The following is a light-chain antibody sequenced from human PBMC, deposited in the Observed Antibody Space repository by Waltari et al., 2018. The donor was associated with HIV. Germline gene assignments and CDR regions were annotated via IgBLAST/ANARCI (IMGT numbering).Light chain of an antibody. CDR3: QSSDDSRPWI. CDR2: KDT. V-gene: IGLV3-25*03. Sequence: YELTQPPSMSVSPGQTAKITCSGDVLATQYAYWYHQKPGQAPVLVMSKDTERPSEIPVRFSGSRSGTTVTLTISGVQAEDEADYHCQSSDDSRPWIFGGGTKMTVL. CDR1: VLATQY. J-gene: IGLJ2*01.